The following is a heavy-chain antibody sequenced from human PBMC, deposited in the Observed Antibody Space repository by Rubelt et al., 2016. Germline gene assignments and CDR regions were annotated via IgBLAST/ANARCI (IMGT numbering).Heavy chain of an antibody. CDR1: GGTFSSYA. Sequence: QVQPVQSGAEVKKPGSSVKVSCKASGGTFSSYAISWVRQTPGQGLEWMGRIIPIFGIANYAQKFQGSVPITADKSTSTAYMALSSLRSEDTAVYYCARGVEYYYGSGTNWFDPWGQGTLVTVSS. J-gene: IGHJ5*02. V-gene: IGHV1-69*04. CDR2: IIPIFGIA. CDR3: ARGVEYYYGSGTNWFDP. D-gene: IGHD3-10*01.